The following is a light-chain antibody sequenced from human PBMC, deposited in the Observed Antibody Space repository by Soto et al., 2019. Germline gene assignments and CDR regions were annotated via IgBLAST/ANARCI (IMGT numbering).Light chain of an antibody. CDR3: HQYGSSPGT. J-gene: IGKJ1*01. Sequence: EIVLTQSPGTLSLSPGERATLSCRASQSVSSNYLAWYQQIPGQAPRLLIYGASSRATGIPDRFSGSGSGTGFTLTISRVEPEDFAVYYCHQYGSSPGTFGQGTKVEIK. CDR2: GAS. V-gene: IGKV3-20*01. CDR1: QSVSSNY.